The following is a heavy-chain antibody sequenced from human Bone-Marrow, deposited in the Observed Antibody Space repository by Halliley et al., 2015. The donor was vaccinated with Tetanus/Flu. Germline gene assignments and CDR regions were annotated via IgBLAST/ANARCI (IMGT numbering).Heavy chain of an antibody. D-gene: IGHD3-3*01. Sequence: PGKGLGGFGYIFYSGPSHHNPSLKGRVTISLDMSKKQFSLTLNSVTAADTAVYYCARFWSGFDFWGQGALVTVSS. V-gene: IGHV4-59*01. CDR2: IFYSGPS. CDR3: ARFWSGFDF. J-gene: IGHJ4*02.